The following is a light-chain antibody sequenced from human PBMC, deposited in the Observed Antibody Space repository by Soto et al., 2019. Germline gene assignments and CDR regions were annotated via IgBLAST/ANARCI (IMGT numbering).Light chain of an antibody. CDR3: QQYNKWPLT. V-gene: IGKV3-15*01. CDR1: QSVSSN. Sequence: EIVMTQSPATLSVSPGERATLSCRASQSVSSNLAWYQQKPGQAPRLLIYGASTRATGIPARFSGSGYGTDFTLTIISLQSEDFAVYYCQQYNKWPLTFGGGTKVEIK. CDR2: GAS. J-gene: IGKJ4*01.